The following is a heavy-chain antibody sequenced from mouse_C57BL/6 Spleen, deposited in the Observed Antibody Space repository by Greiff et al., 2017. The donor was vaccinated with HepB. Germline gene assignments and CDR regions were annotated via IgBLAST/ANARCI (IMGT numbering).Heavy chain of an antibody. V-gene: IGHV1-15*01. J-gene: IGHJ1*03. CDR1: GYTFTDYE. D-gene: IGHD1-1*01. CDR3: TRLITTVVAKYFDV. Sequence: VQLQQSGAELVRPGASVTLSCKASGYTFTDYEMHWVKQTPVHGLEWIGAIDPETGGTAYNQKFKGKAILTADKSSSTSYMGLRSQTSEDSAVYFCTRLITTVVAKYFDVWGTGTTVTVSS. CDR2: IDPETGGT.